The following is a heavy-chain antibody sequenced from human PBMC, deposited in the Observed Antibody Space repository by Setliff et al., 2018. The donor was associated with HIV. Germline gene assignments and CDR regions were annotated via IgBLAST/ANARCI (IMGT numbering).Heavy chain of an antibody. Sequence: GGSLRLSCAASEFTFSSYAMHWVRQAAGKGLEWVAVIWYDGSIEYYIDSVKGRFTISRDNSKNMLYLEMNSLRAEDTAIYYCARDVTVRLSVEYYFDYWGQGTLVTVSS. CDR3: ARDVTVRLSVEYYFDY. CDR1: EFTFSSYA. J-gene: IGHJ4*02. D-gene: IGHD2-15*01. CDR2: IWYDGSIE. V-gene: IGHV3-33*08.